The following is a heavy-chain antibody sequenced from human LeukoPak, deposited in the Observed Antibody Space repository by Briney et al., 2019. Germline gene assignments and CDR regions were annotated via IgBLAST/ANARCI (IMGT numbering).Heavy chain of an antibody. D-gene: IGHD1-1*01. CDR3: ARLPTTPTFDY. CDR1: GFTFSNYW. CDR2: IKPDGSDK. Sequence: GGSLRLSCAASGFTFSNYWMSWVRQTPGKGLECVANIKPDGSDKYYVDSVKGRFTISRDNAKNSLYLQINGLRADDTAVYYCARLPTTPTFDYWGQGTLVTVSS. V-gene: IGHV3-7*01. J-gene: IGHJ4*02.